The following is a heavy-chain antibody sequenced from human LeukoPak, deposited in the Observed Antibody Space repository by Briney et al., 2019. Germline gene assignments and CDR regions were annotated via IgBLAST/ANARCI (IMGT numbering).Heavy chain of an antibody. CDR2: ISYDGSNK. CDR3: ARDLPTYYYGSGSFDY. D-gene: IGHD3-10*01. V-gene: IGHV3-30*04. CDR1: GFTFSSYA. Sequence: GGSLRLSCAASGFTFSSYAMHWVRQAPGKGLEWVAVISYDGSNKYYADSVKGRFTISRDNSKNTLYLQMNSLRAEDTAVYYCARDLPTYYYGSGSFDYWGQGTLVTVSS. J-gene: IGHJ4*02.